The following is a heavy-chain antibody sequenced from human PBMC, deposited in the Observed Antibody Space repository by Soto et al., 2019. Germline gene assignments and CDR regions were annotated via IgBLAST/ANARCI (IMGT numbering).Heavy chain of an antibody. CDR3: VLSGYDSSGYFFDY. J-gene: IGHJ4*02. V-gene: IGHV3-7*05. Sequence: EVHLVESGGGLVQPGGSLRLSCAASGFTFSSYWMTWVRQAPGKGLEWVANIKQDGSEKYYVDSVKGRFTISRDNAKNSLYLQMNSLRAEDTAVYYCVLSGYDSSGYFFDYWGPGTLVTVSS. CDR2: IKQDGSEK. D-gene: IGHD3-22*01. CDR1: GFTFSSYW.